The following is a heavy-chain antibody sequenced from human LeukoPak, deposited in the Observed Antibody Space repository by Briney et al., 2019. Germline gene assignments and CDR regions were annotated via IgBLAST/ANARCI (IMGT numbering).Heavy chain of an antibody. D-gene: IGHD4-17*01. J-gene: IGHJ6*02. CDR2: ISYDGSNK. CDR1: GFTLSSYA. Sequence: PGRSLRLSCAASGFTLSSYAMHWVSQAPGKGLEWVAVISYDGSNKYYADSVRGRFTISRDNSKNTLYLQMNSLRAEDTAVYYCARGSTVTTEDYYYGMDVWGQGTTVTVSS. CDR3: ARGSTVTTEDYYYGMDV. V-gene: IGHV3-30-3*01.